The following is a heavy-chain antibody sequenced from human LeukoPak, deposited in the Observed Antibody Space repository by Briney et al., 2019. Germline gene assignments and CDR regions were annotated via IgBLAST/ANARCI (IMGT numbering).Heavy chain of an antibody. D-gene: IGHD3-10*01. CDR1: GGSISSGSYY. J-gene: IGHJ5*02. CDR2: VFFVGTT. Sequence: SETLSLTCTVSGGSISSGSYYWSWIRQPAGKGLEGIGSVFFVGTTHYNPSLKSRVTMSVDTSKNQFSLKLSSVTAADTTVYYCARVKEYYGSGSYYAPDWFDPWGQGTLVTVSS. V-gene: IGHV4-39*07. CDR3: ARVKEYYGSGSYYAPDWFDP.